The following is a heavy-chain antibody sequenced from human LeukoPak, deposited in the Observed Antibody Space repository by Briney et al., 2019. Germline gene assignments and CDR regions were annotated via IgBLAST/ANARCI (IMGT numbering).Heavy chain of an antibody. CDR1: GASITSSDYY. D-gene: IGHD3-22*01. CDR2: IYYSGTT. CDR3: ARLTHSYHYESPAYYPYYYMDV. J-gene: IGHJ6*03. V-gene: IGHV4-39*01. Sequence: PSETLSLTCSVSGASITSSDYYWGWIRQPPGKGLEWIGRIYYSGTTYYSPSLKSRVTISVDTSKNQFSLKLSSVTAADTAVYYCARLTHSYHYESPAYYPYYYMDVWGKGTTVTVSS.